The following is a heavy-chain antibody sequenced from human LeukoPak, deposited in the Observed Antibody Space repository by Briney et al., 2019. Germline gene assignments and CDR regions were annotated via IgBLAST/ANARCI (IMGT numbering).Heavy chain of an antibody. D-gene: IGHD3-3*01. CDR2: MNPNSGNT. J-gene: IGHJ5*02. Sequence: GASVKVSCKASGYTFTSYDINWVRQATGQGLGWMGWMNPNSGNTGYAQKFQGRVTMTRNTSISTAYMELSSLRSEDTAVYYCARALFWSGSSWFDPWGQGTLVTVSS. CDR3: ARALFWSGSSWFDP. V-gene: IGHV1-8*01. CDR1: GYTFTSYD.